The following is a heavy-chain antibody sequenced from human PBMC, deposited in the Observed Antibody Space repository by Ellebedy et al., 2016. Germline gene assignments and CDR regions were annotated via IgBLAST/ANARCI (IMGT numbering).Heavy chain of an antibody. V-gene: IGHV3-30*18. D-gene: IGHD3-10*01. J-gene: IGHJ4*02. CDR2: MSYDGITK. CDR3: AKDLHDSGSGSFSLDN. CDR1: GFTFSSYG. Sequence: GGSLRLSXAASGFTFSSYGMHWVRQAPGKGLEWVAVMSYDGITKYFGDSLKGRLTISRDNSKNMLYLQMNSLRAEDTAVYYCAKDLHDSGSGSFSLDNWGQGTLVTVSS.